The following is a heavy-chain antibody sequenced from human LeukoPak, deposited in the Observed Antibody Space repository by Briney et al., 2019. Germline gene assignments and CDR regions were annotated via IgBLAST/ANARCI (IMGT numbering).Heavy chain of an antibody. CDR1: GGSISSSSYY. D-gene: IGHD6-13*01. J-gene: IGHJ4*02. CDR2: IYYSGST. V-gene: IGHV4-39*01. Sequence: PSGTLSLTCTVSGGSISSSSYYWGWIRQPPGKGLEWIGSIYYSGSTYYNPSLKSRITISVDMPKNQFSLKLSSVTAADTAVYYCARTYRYSSSSPYYFDYWGQGTLVTVSS. CDR3: ARTYRYSSSSPYYFDY.